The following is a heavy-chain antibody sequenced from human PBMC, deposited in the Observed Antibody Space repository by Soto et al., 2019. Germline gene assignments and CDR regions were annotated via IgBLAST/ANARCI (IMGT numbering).Heavy chain of an antibody. Sequence: PGGSLRLSCAASGFTFDDYAMYWVRQAPGKGLEWVSGISWNSGSIGYADSVKGRFTISRDNAKNSLYLQMNSLRAEDTALYYCSKDRGLVLSCYFVYWGKRTLVTVSS. CDR3: SKDRGLVLSCYFVY. CDR1: GFTFDDYA. V-gene: IGHV3-9*01. J-gene: IGHJ4*02. D-gene: IGHD6-19*01. CDR2: ISWNSGSI.